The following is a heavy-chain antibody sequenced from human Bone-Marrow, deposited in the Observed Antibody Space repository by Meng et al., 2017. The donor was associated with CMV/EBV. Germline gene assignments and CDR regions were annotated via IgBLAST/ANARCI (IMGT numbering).Heavy chain of an antibody. D-gene: IGHD6-6*01. CDR1: GFTFSSYS. V-gene: IGHV3-48*04. CDR3: ARAQYSSSILMDV. CDR2: ISSRSTTI. Sequence: GESLKISCAASGFTFSSYSINWVRQAPGKGLEWVSYISSRSTTIHYADSVKGRFTVSRDNAKNTLYLQMNSLRAEDTAVYYCARAQYSSSILMDVWGQGTTVTVSS. J-gene: IGHJ6*02.